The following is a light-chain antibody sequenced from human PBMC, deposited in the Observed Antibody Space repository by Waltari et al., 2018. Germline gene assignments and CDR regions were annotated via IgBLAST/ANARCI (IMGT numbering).Light chain of an antibody. CDR2: GAS. Sequence: LPCRASLSIADSLAWYQQKPGHPPRLLIHGASTRDTGIPVRFSGSGSGTDFTLTITGLQSEDFAVYFCQQYNQWPLTFGRGTKVEIK. CDR1: LSIADS. CDR3: QQYNQWPLT. V-gene: IGKV3-15*01. J-gene: IGKJ4*01.